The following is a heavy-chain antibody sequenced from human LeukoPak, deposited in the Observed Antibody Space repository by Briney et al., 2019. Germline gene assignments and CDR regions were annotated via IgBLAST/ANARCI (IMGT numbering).Heavy chain of an antibody. CDR1: GFTFSIYG. CDR3: ARGLPGGFDY. J-gene: IGHJ4*02. V-gene: IGHV3-13*01. Sequence: GGSLRLSCAASGFTFSIYGMHRVRQATGKGLEWVSGIGSAGDTYYSGSVKGRFTISRENAKNSFYLQMNSLRVGDTAVYYCARGLPGGFDYWGQGTLVAVSS. D-gene: IGHD3-16*01. CDR2: IGSAGDT.